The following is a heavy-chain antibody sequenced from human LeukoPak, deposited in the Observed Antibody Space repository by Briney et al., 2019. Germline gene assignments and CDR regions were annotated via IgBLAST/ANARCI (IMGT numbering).Heavy chain of an antibody. Sequence: ASVKVSCKASGYTFTSYGISWVRQAPGQGLEWMGWISAYNGNTNYAQKFQGRVTMTEDTSTDTAYMELSSLRSEDTAVYYCATDRYGSGSYYNYWGQGTLVTVSS. V-gene: IGHV1-18*01. CDR2: ISAYNGNT. J-gene: IGHJ4*02. D-gene: IGHD3-10*01. CDR1: GYTFTSYG. CDR3: ATDRYGSGSYYNY.